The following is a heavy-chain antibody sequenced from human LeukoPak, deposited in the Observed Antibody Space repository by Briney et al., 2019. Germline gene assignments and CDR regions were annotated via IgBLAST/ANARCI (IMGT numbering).Heavy chain of an antibody. D-gene: IGHD1-14*01. Sequence: SSETLSLTCAVYGESFSGYYWSWIRQPPGKGLEWIGEINHSGSTNYNPSLKSRVTISVDTSKNQFSLKLSSVTAADTAVYYCARGPDSNGGMDVWGQGTTVTVSS. CDR3: ARGPDSNGGMDV. V-gene: IGHV4-34*01. CDR2: INHSGST. J-gene: IGHJ6*02. CDR1: GESFSGYY.